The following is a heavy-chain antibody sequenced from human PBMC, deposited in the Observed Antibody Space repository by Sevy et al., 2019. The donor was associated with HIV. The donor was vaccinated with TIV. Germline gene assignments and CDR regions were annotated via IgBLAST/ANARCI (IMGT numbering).Heavy chain of an antibody. CDR3: ARALGVATNWFDP. CDR2: IYTSGNT. D-gene: IGHD5-12*01. CDR1: GGSISSGSYY. J-gene: IGHJ5*02. V-gene: IGHV4-61*02. Sequence: SETLSLTCTVSGGSISSGSYYWSWIRQPAGKGLEWIGRIYTSGNTNYNPSLKSRVTISVDTSKNQFSLKLSSVTAADTAVYYCARALGVATNWFDPWGQGTLVTVSS.